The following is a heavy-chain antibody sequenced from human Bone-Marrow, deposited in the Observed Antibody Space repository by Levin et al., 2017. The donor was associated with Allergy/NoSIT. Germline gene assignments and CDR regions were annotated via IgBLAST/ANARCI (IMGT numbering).Heavy chain of an antibody. V-gene: IGHV3-7*04. CDR2: TKQDGTEN. D-gene: IGHD2-8*02. J-gene: IGHJ3*02. CDR3: ARNWRSAFDI. Sequence: GESLKISCAASGFTFSSYWMSWVRQAPGKGLEWVANTKQDGTENYYVDSVKGRFTISKDNPKNSVYLQMTSLRVEETAVYYCARNWRSAFDIWGQGTVVTVSS. CDR1: GFTFSSYW.